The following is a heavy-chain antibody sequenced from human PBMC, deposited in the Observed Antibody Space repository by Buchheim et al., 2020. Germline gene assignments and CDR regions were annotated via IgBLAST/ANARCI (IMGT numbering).Heavy chain of an antibody. J-gene: IGHJ4*02. CDR3: AKDRGYSRPPYGFDY. Sequence: EVQVLESGGGLVQPGGSLRLSCAASGFTFSDYAMSWVRQAPGKGLEWVSGVSGGGGSTYHADSVKGRFTISRDNSKNTLYLEMNSLRTEDTAVYYCAKDRGYSRPPYGFDYWGQRTL. CDR2: VSGGGGST. CDR1: GFTFSDYA. D-gene: IGHD6-13*01. V-gene: IGHV3-23*01.